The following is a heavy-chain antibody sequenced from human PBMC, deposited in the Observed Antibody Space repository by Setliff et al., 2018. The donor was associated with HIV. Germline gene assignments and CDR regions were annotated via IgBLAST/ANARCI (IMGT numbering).Heavy chain of an antibody. CDR1: GGSLSGYH. CDR2: INHSGST. Sequence: PSETLSLTCAVYGGSLSGYHWSWIRQSPGKGLEWIGEINHSGSTNYNPSLKSRVIISIDTSKKQFSLKLTSVTAADTATYYCASRVYYYDSNNFLREEGFDPWGQGTLVTAPQ. V-gene: IGHV4-34*01. D-gene: IGHD3-22*01. J-gene: IGHJ5*02. CDR3: ASRVYYYDSNNFLREEGFDP.